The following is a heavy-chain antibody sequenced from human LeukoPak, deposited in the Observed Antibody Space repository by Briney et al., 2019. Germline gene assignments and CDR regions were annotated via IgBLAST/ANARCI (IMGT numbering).Heavy chain of an antibody. D-gene: IGHD6-19*01. Sequence: SQTLSLTCAISGDSVSSNSGAWNWIRQSPSRGLEWLGRTYYRSKWFNDYAVPMKGRITINPDTSKNQFSLQLNSVTPEDTAVYYCARGVAVAGQIFDFWGQGTLVTVSS. J-gene: IGHJ4*02. CDR1: GDSVSSNSGA. CDR2: TYYRSKWFN. V-gene: IGHV6-1*01. CDR3: ARGVAVAGQIFDF.